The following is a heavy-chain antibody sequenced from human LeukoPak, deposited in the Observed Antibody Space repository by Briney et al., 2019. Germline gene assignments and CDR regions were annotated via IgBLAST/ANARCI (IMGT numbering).Heavy chain of an antibody. CDR3: ARYRKMSYRPDWYFDL. CDR2: INHSGST. CDR1: GGSFSGYY. D-gene: IGHD1-26*01. J-gene: IGHJ2*01. Sequence: SETLSLTCAVYGGSFSGYYWSWIRQPPGKGLEWIGEINHSGSTNYNPSLKSRVTISVDTSKNQFSLKLSSVTAADTAVYYCARYRKMSYRPDWYFDLWGRGTLVTVSS. V-gene: IGHV4-34*01.